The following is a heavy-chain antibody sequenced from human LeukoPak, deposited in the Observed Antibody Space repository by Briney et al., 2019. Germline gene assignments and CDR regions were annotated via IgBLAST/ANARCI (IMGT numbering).Heavy chain of an antibody. D-gene: IGHD6-19*01. CDR1: GGSISGTYY. CDR3: ARGKQYAVDY. V-gene: IGHV4-4*07. J-gene: IGHJ4*02. Sequence: PSETLSLSSTVSGGSISGTYYWSWIRQPAGKGLEWIGRIYTSGSTNYDPSLKSRVTISVDKSNNQFSLMLSSVTAADTAVYYCARGKQYAVDYWGQGILVTVSP. CDR2: IYTSGST.